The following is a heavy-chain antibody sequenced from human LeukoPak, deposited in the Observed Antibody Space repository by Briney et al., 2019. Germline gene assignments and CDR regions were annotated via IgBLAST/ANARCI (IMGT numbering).Heavy chain of an antibody. V-gene: IGHV1-8*01. CDR3: ARKRIGTSTLLY. D-gene: IGHD1-7*01. J-gene: IGHJ4*02. CDR2: MYPNSGNT. CDR1: GYNFTSFG. Sequence: ASVKVSCKASGYNFTSFGVNWVRQATGQGLEWMGWMYPNSGNTYYAQKFQGRVTMTRNTSISTAYMELSSLRSEDTALYYCARKRIGTSTLLYWGQGTLVTVSS.